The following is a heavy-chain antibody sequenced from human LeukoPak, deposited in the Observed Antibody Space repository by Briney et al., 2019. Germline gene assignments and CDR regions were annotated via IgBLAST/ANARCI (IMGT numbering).Heavy chain of an antibody. CDR3: ARDRPLSYSGWYPYYYYYYMDV. D-gene: IGHD6-19*01. J-gene: IGHJ6*03. Sequence: SETLSLTCAVYGGSFSGYYWSWIRQPPGKGLEWIGKINHSGSTNYNPSLKSRVTISVDTSKNQFSLKLSSVTAADTAVYYCARDRPLSYSGWYPYYYYYYMDVWGKGTTVTISS. V-gene: IGHV4-34*01. CDR1: GGSFSGYY. CDR2: INHSGST.